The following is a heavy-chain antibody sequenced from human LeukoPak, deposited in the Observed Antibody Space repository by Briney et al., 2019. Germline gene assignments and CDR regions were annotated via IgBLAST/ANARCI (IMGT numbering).Heavy chain of an antibody. J-gene: IGHJ6*03. CDR1: GFTFTNSA. D-gene: IGHD5-18*01. CDR2: IVVGSGNK. Sequence: SVKVSCKASGFTFTNSAMLWVRQARGQRLEWIGWIVVGSGNKKYAQKFQERVTITRDMSTSTAYMELSSLRFEDTAVYYCAAGYTYGFSYYYMDVWGKGTTVTVSS. CDR3: AAGYTYGFSYYYMDV. V-gene: IGHV1-58*02.